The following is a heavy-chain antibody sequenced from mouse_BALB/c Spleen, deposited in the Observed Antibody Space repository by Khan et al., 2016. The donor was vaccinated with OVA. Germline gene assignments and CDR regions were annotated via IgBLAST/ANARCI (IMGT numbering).Heavy chain of an antibody. V-gene: IGHV2-2*02. J-gene: IGHJ3*01. CDR2: IWSGGST. Sequence: QVQLQQSGPGLVQPSQSLSITCTVSGFSLTTYGVHWVRQSPGKGLEWLGVIWSGGSTDYNAAFISRLSISKDSSKSQVFFKMNSLQVNDTAIYYCARNYDYDEGLAYLGQGTLVTVSA. D-gene: IGHD2-4*01. CDR1: GFSLTTYG. CDR3: ARNYDYDEGLAY.